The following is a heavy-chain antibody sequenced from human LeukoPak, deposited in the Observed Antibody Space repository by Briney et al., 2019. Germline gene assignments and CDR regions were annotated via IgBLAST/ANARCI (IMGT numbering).Heavy chain of an antibody. Sequence: GGSLRLSCAASEFTFSSYAMSWVRQAPGKGLEWVSGISGSGGSTYYADSVKGRFTISRDNSKNTLYLQMNSLRAEDTAVYYCARDLFRRGDYWGQGTLVTVSS. V-gene: IGHV3-23*01. CDR3: ARDLFRRGDY. CDR1: EFTFSSYA. J-gene: IGHJ4*02. CDR2: ISGSGGST.